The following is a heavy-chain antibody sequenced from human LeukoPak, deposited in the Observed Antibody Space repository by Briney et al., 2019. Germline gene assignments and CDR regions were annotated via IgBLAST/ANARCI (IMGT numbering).Heavy chain of an antibody. CDR2: IYSSGST. V-gene: IGHV4-4*07. CDR1: GVSISNYY. J-gene: IGHJ4*02. D-gene: IGHD3-22*01. CDR3: ARGVSSGYYSVYYFDY. Sequence: PSETLSLTCTVSGVSISNYYWSWIRQPAANGLEWIGRIYSSGSTNYNPSLKSRVTMSVDTSKNQFSLKLTSVTAADPAVYYCARGVSSGYYSVYYFDYWGQGTLVTVSS.